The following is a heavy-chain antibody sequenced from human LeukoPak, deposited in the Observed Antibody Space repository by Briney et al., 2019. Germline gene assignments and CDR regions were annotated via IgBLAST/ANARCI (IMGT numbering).Heavy chain of an antibody. CDR1: GLTFSSYA. D-gene: IGHD6-19*01. CDR2: ISGSGGST. J-gene: IGHJ4*02. Sequence: GGSLRLSCAASGLTFSSYAMSWVRQAPGKGLGWVSAISGSGGSTYYADSVKGRFTISRDNSKNTLYLQMNSLRAEHTAVYYCAKGGIAVAGTPIFDYWGQGTLVSVSS. V-gene: IGHV3-23*01. CDR3: AKGGIAVAGTPIFDY.